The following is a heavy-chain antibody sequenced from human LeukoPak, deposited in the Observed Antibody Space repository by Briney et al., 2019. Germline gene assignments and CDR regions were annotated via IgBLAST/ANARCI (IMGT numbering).Heavy chain of an antibody. CDR3: ARHTARELYFDY. D-gene: IGHD1-26*01. CDR2: IYYSGST. V-gene: IGHV4-39*01. CDR1: GGSISSSSYY. J-gene: IGHJ4*02. Sequence: SETLTLSCTVSGGSISSSSYYWGWIRQPPGKGLEWIGSIYYSGSTYYNPSLKSRATISVDTSKNQFSLKLSSVTAADTAVYYCARHTARELYFDYWGPGTLVTVSS.